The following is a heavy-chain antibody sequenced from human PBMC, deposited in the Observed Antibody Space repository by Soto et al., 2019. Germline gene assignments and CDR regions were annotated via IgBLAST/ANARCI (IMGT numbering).Heavy chain of an antibody. D-gene: IGHD3-10*01. V-gene: IGHV4-34*01. CDR2: INHSGST. CDR1: GGSSSGYY. J-gene: IGHJ5*02. Sequence: SETLSLTCAVYGGSSSGYYWSWIRQPPGKGLEWIGEINHSGSTNYNPSLKSRVTISVDTSKNQFSLKLSSVTAADTAVYYCETRSTVWYGKGYNWFDPWGQGKLVTVS. CDR3: ETRSTVWYGKGYNWFDP.